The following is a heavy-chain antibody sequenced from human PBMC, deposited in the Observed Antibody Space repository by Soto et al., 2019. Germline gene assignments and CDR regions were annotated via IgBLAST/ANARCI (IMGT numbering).Heavy chain of an antibody. Sequence: EVHVLVSGGGLVQPGGSLRLSCTASGFSLTHSGTSWVRQAPGKGLEWVSGMSDSSGSTYYGDSVKGRFTMSRDSSNNMVYLQMNSLRVDDTAIYYCAKDSGWSHHYWGQGTLVTVSS. CDR3: AKDSGWSHHY. D-gene: IGHD2-15*01. CDR2: MSDSSGST. V-gene: IGHV3-23*01. CDR1: GFSLTHSG. J-gene: IGHJ4*02.